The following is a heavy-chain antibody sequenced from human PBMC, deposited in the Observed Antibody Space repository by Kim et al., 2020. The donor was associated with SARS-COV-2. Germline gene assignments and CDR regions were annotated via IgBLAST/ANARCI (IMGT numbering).Heavy chain of an antibody. V-gene: IGHV4-59*01. Sequence: SETLSLTCTVSGGSISSYYWSWIRQPPGKGLEWIGYIYYSGSTNYNPSLKSRITISVDTSQHQFSLKLSSVSAADTAVYYCARGGVIGKDYWVQGTLVT. CDR2: IYYSGST. CDR3: ARGGVIGKDY. CDR1: GGSISSYY. J-gene: IGHJ4*02. D-gene: IGHD3-10*01.